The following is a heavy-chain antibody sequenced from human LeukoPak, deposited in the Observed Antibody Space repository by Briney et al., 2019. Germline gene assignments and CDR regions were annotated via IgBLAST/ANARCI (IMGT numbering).Heavy chain of an antibody. Sequence: GGSLRLSCAVSGLTFSSSWMDWVRQAPGKGLEWVASINPDGNKKYSADTVKGRFTISRDNAENSLYLQMNSLRVEDTAFYYCARDLAYSRLDYWGQGMLVTVSS. V-gene: IGHV3-7*01. CDR1: GLTFSSSW. D-gene: IGHD5-18*01. CDR3: ARDLAYSRLDY. J-gene: IGHJ4*02. CDR2: INPDGNKK.